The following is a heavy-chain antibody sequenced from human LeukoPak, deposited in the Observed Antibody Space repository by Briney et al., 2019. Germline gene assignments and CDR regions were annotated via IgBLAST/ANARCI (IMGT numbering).Heavy chain of an antibody. CDR3: ARAYCTGGYCYSFRYFDL. V-gene: IGHV4-59*01. D-gene: IGHD2-15*01. J-gene: IGHJ2*01. Sequence: SETLSLTCTVSGGFITSNYWSWVRQTPGKGLEWIGSIYYSGSTDYNPSLKSRVIISVDTSKNQFSLRQTSLTAADTAVYYCARAYCTGGYCYSFRYFDLWGRGTLVTVSS. CDR1: GGFITSNY. CDR2: IYYSGST.